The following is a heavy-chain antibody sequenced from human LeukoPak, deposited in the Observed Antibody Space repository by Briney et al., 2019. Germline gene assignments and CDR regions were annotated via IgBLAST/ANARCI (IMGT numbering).Heavy chain of an antibody. Sequence: GSLRLSCAASGFTFSSYAMSWVRQAPGKGLEWVSAISGSGGSTYYADSVKGRFTISRDNSKNTLYLQMNSLRAEDTAVYYCAKDRMSSGWYRGDWFDPWGQGTLVTVSS. CDR1: GFTFSSYA. D-gene: IGHD6-19*01. CDR2: ISGSGGST. V-gene: IGHV3-23*01. J-gene: IGHJ5*02. CDR3: AKDRMSSGWYRGDWFDP.